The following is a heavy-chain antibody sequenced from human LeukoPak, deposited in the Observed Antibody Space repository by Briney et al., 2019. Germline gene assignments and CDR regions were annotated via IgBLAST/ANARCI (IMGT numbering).Heavy chain of an antibody. CDR3: TRDQTPYY. CDR2: IRSKIYGGTP. V-gene: IGHV3-49*04. J-gene: IGHJ4*02. Sequence: GGSLRLSCAAPGFTFSSYDMSWVRQAPGKGLEWVGFIRSKIYGGTPEYAASVKGRFTISRDDSKGVAYLQMNSLKTEDTAVYYCTRDQTPYYWGQGTLVTVSS. CDR1: GFTFSSYD.